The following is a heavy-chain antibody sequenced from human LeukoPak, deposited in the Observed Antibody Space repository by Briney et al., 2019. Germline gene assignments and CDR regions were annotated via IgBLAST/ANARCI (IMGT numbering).Heavy chain of an antibody. V-gene: IGHV3-23*01. J-gene: IGHJ4*02. D-gene: IGHD3-3*01. Sequence: GGSLRLSCTASGFTVSSNYMSWVRQAPGKGLEWVSAISGSGGSTYYADSVKGRFTISRDNSKNTLYLQMNSLRAEDTAVYYCAKGFWIPSDYWGQGTLVTVSS. CDR1: GFTVSSNY. CDR3: AKGFWIPSDY. CDR2: ISGSGGST.